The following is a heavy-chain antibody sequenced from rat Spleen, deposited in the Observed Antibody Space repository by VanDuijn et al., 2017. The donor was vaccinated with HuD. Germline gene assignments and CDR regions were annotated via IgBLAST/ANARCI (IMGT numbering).Heavy chain of an antibody. D-gene: IGHD1-10*01. CDR3: ARHNNYFDY. J-gene: IGHJ2*01. CDR1: GFTFSRYW. CDR2: ISTGDDDT. V-gene: IGHV5-25*01. Sequence: EVQLVESGGGLVQPGRSLKLSCVASGFTFSRYWMYWIRQAPGKGLEWVASISTGDDDTYYRDSVKGRFIISRDDAKSTLYLQMDSLRSEDTATYYCARHNNYFDYWGQGVMVTVSS.